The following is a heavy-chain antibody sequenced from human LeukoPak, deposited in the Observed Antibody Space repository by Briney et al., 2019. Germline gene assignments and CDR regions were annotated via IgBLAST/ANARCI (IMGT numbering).Heavy chain of an antibody. J-gene: IGHJ4*02. CDR3: TTNSTDY. CDR2: IESKTNNYAT. Sequence: PGGSLRLSCAASGFTFRGSPMHWVRQASGRGLEWVGRIESKTNNYATTYVASVKGRFTISRDDSKNTAYLQMNSLKTEDTAVYYCTTNSTDYWGQGTLVTVSS. CDR1: GFTFRGSP. V-gene: IGHV3-73*01.